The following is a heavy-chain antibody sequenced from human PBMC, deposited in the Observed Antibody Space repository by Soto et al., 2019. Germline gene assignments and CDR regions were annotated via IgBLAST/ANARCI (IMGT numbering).Heavy chain of an antibody. Sequence: SETLSLTCNVSGGPINSPDYYWSWIRQSPGKGLEWIGYLYFNGGTQYNPSLRTPVSMSLDTSKKHFSLKMRSVTAADTAVYYCARVAGRWGAGPYYFDYWGQGTLVTVSS. CDR1: GGPINSPDYY. CDR3: ARVAGRWGAGPYYFDY. J-gene: IGHJ4*02. D-gene: IGHD3-16*01. V-gene: IGHV4-30-4*01. CDR2: LYFNGGT.